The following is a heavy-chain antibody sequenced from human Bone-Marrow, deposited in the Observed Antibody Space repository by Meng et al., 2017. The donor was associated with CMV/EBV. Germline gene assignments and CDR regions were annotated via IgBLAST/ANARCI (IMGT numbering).Heavy chain of an antibody. Sequence: GESLKISCAASGFTFSDYYMSWIRQAPGKGLEWVSYISSSGSTIYYADSVKGRFTISRDNAKNSLYLQMNSLRAEDTAVYYCARAPYSSGWYGYWGQGTLVTVSS. J-gene: IGHJ4*02. V-gene: IGHV3-11*01. D-gene: IGHD6-19*01. CDR3: ARAPYSSGWYGY. CDR1: GFTFSDYY. CDR2: ISSSGSTI.